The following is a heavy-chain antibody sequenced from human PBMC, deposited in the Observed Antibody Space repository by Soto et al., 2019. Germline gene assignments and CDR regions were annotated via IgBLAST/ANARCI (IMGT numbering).Heavy chain of an antibody. CDR1: GYTFTSYA. CDR3: AREREVIDYYYDY. D-gene: IGHD2-21*01. Sequence: ASVKVSCKASGYTFTSYAMHWVRQAPGQRLEWMGWINAGNGNTKYSQKFQGRVTITRDTSASTAYMELSSLRSEDTAVYYCAREREVIDYYYDYWGQGTLVTVSS. CDR2: INAGNGNT. J-gene: IGHJ4*02. V-gene: IGHV1-3*01.